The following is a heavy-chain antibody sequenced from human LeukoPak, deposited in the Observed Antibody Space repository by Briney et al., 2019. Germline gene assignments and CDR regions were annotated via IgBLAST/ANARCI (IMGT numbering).Heavy chain of an antibody. Sequence: SVKVSCKASGGTFSSYAIVWVRQAPGQGLEWMGGIIPIFGTANYAQKFQGRVTITTDESTSTAYMELSSLRSEDTAVYYCARRISLGYSNFLDYFDFWGQGTLVTVSS. CDR3: ARRISLGYSNFLDYFDF. CDR2: IIPIFGTA. CDR1: GGTFSSYA. D-gene: IGHD4-11*01. V-gene: IGHV1-69*05. J-gene: IGHJ4*02.